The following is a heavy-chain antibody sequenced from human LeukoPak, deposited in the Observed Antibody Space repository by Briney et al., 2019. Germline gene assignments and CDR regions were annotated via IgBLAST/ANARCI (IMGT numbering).Heavy chain of an antibody. V-gene: IGHV3-9*01. J-gene: IGHJ6*02. CDR1: GFTFDDYA. CDR2: ISWNSGSI. CDR3: AREPPMTTVTTNGMDV. Sequence: GRSLRLSCAASGFTFDDYAMHWVRQAPGKGLEWVSGISWNSGSIGYADSVKGRFTISRDNAKNSLYLQMNSLRAEDTAVYYCAREPPMTTVTTNGMDVWGQGTTVTVSS. D-gene: IGHD4-17*01.